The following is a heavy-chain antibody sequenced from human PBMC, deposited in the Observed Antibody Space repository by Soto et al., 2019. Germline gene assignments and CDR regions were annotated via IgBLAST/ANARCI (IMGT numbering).Heavy chain of an antibody. CDR2: IIPILGIA. J-gene: IGHJ4*02. CDR3: ARGLQVLSWKIRTHGGFDY. V-gene: IGHV1-69*04. CDR1: GGTFSSYA. Sequence: ASVKVSCKASGGTFSSYAISWVRQAPGQGLEWMGRIIPILGIANYAQKFQGRVTITADKSTSTAYMELSSLRSEDTAVYYCARGLQVLSWKIRTHGGFDYWGQGTLVTVSS. D-gene: IGHD1-1*01.